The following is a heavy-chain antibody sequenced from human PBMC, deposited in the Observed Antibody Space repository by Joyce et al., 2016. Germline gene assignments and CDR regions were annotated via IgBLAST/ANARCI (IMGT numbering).Heavy chain of an antibody. CDR2: ISYDGIYK. V-gene: IGHV3-30*18. D-gene: IGHD6-25*01. CDR3: AKILTATYSSGWFLDY. J-gene: IGHJ4*02. CDR1: GLTHRHYG. Sequence: QVQLVESGGGVVQPGRSLRLSCAASGLTHRHYGVHWVRQAPGKGREWVAVISYDGIYKYYADSVKGRFTISRDNSKNTVFLEMNSLRTEDTAVYYCAKILTATYSSGWFLDYWGQGTLVTVSS.